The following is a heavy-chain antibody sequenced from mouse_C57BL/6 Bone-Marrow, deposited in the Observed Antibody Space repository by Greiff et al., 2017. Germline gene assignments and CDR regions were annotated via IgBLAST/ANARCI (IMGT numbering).Heavy chain of an antibody. Sequence: QVQLQQPGAELVMPGASVKLSCKASGYTFTSYWMHWVKQRPGQGLEWIGDIDPSVSYTNYNQKFKGNSTLTVDTSSSTAYMQLSSLTSEDAAVYYGTREEGLLPEFADWGQGTLVTVSA. CDR1: GYTFTSYW. J-gene: IGHJ3*01. CDR2: IDPSVSYT. CDR3: TREEGLLPEFAD. D-gene: IGHD1-1*01. V-gene: IGHV1-69*01.